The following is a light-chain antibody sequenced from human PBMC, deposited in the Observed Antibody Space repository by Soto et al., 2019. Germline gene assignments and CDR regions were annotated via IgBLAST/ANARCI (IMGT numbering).Light chain of an antibody. CDR2: GVS. CDR1: QSVSSTY. Sequence: EIVLTQSPGTLSLSPGERATLSCRASQSVSSTYLAWYQQKPGQAPRLLIYGVSSRATGIPDRFSASGSGADFTLTISSLEPEDLAVYYCQQYGRSPWTFGQGTKVDIK. V-gene: IGKV3-20*01. J-gene: IGKJ1*01. CDR3: QQYGRSPWT.